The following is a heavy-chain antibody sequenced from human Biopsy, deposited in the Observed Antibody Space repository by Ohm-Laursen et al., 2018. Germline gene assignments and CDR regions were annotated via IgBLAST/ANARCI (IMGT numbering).Heavy chain of an antibody. CDR3: ESEWLLSQKDYYGMDV. CDR1: GSSFSSYG. D-gene: IGHD3-22*01. CDR2: IYYDGSDK. Sequence: PLRLSFAAPGSSFSSYGMHWVRQAAGKGLEWVALIYYDGSDKYYADSMKGRLTISRDNSGNTLYLQMNSPRAEYTTVNYWESEWLLSQKDYYGMDVWGQGTTVTVSS. V-gene: IGHV3-33*01. J-gene: IGHJ6*02.